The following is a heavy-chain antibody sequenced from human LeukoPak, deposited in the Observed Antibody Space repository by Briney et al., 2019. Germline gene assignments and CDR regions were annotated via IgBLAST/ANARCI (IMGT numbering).Heavy chain of an antibody. CDR1: GFTFSDYY. Sequence: GGSVRLSCAATGFTFSDYYMSWLRQAPGKGLEWISYISSSGSADYYADSVQGRFTVSRDNAKSPPYLEMNSLRAEDTAVYYCARTQKYYDLWSGMNWGQGTLVTVSS. CDR2: ISSSGSAD. D-gene: IGHD3-3*01. CDR3: ARTQKYYDLWSGMN. V-gene: IGHV3-11*04. J-gene: IGHJ4*02.